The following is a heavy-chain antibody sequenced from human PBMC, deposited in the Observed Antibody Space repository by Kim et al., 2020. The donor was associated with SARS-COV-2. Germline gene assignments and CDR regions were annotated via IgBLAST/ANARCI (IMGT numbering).Heavy chain of an antibody. J-gene: IGHJ4*02. CDR3: ARAPYSNLFYFDY. D-gene: IGHD6-13*01. V-gene: IGHV3-30*01. Sequence: YADSVKGRFTISRDNSKNTLYLQMNSLRAEDTAVYYCARAPYSNLFYFDYWGQGTLVTVSS.